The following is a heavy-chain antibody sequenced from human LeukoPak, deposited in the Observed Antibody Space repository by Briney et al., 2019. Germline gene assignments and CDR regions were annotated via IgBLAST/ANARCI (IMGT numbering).Heavy chain of an antibody. CDR3: ARGLTVRFLEWLLLDY. Sequence: PSETLSLTCTVSGGSISSHYWSWIRQPPGKGLEWIGYIYYSGSTNYSPSLKSRVTISVDTSKNQFSLKLSSVTAADTAVYYCARGLTVRFLEWLLLDYWGQGTLVTVSS. D-gene: IGHD3-3*01. CDR2: IYYSGST. J-gene: IGHJ4*02. V-gene: IGHV4-59*11. CDR1: GGSISSHY.